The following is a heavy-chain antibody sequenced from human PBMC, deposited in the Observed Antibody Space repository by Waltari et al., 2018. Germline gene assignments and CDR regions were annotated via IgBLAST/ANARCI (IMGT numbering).Heavy chain of an antibody. J-gene: IGHJ3*02. V-gene: IGHV3-30*18. D-gene: IGHD2-8*01. CDR3: AKGEWFAFDI. Sequence: QAQLVESGGGVVQPGRSLRLSCAASGFSFSNSAMHWVRQAPGKGLELVAVISYAGGNKYYEDSVKGRFTISRDNSRDTVFLQMSSVRPEDTAVYYCAKGEWFAFDIWGQGTLVTVSS. CDR1: GFSFSNSA. CDR2: ISYAGGNK.